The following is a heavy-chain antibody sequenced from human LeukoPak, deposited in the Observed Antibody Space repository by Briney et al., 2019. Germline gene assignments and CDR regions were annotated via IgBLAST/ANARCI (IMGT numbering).Heavy chain of an antibody. CDR2: IYSGGST. J-gene: IGHJ4*02. CDR3: ARELMGATSNIGYFVY. D-gene: IGHD1-26*01. V-gene: IGHV3-66*01. Sequence: GGSLRLSCAASGFTVSSNYMSWVRQAPGKGLEWVSVIYSGGSTYYADSVKGRFTISRDNSKNTLYLQMNSLRAEDTAVYYCARELMGATSNIGYFVYWGQGTLVTVSS. CDR1: GFTVSSNY.